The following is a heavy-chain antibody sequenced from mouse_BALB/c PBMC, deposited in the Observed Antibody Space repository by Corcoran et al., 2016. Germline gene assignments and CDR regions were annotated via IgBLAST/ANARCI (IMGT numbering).Heavy chain of an antibody. CDR1: GDTFTNYG. V-gene: IGHV9-1*02. J-gene: IGHJ3*01. CDR2: INTYTGEP. CDR3: ARVDGNYKFAY. D-gene: IGHD2-1*01. Sequence: QIQLVQSGPELKKPGETVKISCKDSGDTFTNYGMNWVKKAPGKGLKWMGGINTYTGEPTYADDFKGRFAFSLETSASTAYLQINNLKNEDMATYFCARVDGNYKFAYWGQGTLVTVSA.